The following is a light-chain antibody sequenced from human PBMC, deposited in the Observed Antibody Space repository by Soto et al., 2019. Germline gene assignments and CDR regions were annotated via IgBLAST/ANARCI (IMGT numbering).Light chain of an antibody. CDR1: SSDVGGYDY. V-gene: IGLV2-14*01. Sequence: QSALTQPASVSGSPGQSITISCTGTSSDVGGYDYVSWYQQHPAKTPKLIIFEVSNRPSGIPDRYSASKSGNTASLTISGLQAEDEAHYYCSSYTSGHPPMVFGGGTKLTVL. J-gene: IGLJ2*01. CDR3: SSYTSGHPPMV. CDR2: EVS.